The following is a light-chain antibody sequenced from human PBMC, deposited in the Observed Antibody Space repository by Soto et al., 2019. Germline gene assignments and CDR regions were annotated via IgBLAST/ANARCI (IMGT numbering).Light chain of an antibody. Sequence: IQMTQSPSSLSASVGDRVTITCRASQDIRNDLGWYQQQPGKAPKRLIYDASSLQSGVPSRFSGSGSGTEFTLTISSLQPEDFGTYYCLQHNGYPYTFGQGTKLEIK. CDR1: QDIRND. V-gene: IGKV1-17*01. J-gene: IGKJ2*01. CDR3: LQHNGYPYT. CDR2: DAS.